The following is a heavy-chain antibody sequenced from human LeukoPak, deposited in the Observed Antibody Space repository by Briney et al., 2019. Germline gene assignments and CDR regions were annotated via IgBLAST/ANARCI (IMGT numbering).Heavy chain of an antibody. D-gene: IGHD3-10*01. CDR2: MNPNSGNT. CDR3: ARDDYYYGSGSYNY. CDR1: GYTFTSYD. Sequence: ASVKISCKASGYTFTSYDINWVRQATGQGLEWMGWMNPNSGNTGYAQKFQGRVTMTRNTSISTAYMELSSLRSEDTAVYYCARDDYYYGSGSYNYWGQGTLVTVSS. V-gene: IGHV1-8*01. J-gene: IGHJ4*02.